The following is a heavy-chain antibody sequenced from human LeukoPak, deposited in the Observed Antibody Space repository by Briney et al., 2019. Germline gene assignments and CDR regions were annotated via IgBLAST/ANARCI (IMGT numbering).Heavy chain of an antibody. V-gene: IGHV1-18*01. CDR3: ARDPVVVVAATHGWFDP. CDR1: GYTFTSYG. J-gene: IGHJ5*02. Sequence: ASVKVSCKASGYTFTSYGISWVRQAPGQGLEWMGWISANNGNTNYAQKLQGRVTMTTDTSTSTAYMELRSLRSDDTAVYYCARDPVVVVAATHGWFDPWGQGTLVTVSS. CDR2: ISANNGNT. D-gene: IGHD2-15*01.